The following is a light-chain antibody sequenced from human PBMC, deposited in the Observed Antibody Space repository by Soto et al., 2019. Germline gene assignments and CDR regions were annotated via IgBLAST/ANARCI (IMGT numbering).Light chain of an antibody. V-gene: IGKV1-33*01. CDR1: QDISNY. CDR3: HQYDNLPPT. CDR2: DAS. Sequence: DIQMTQSPSSLSASVGDRLTITCQASQDISNYLNWYQQKPGKAPKLLIYDASNLETGVPSRFSGSGSGTDFTFTISSLQPEDIATYYCHQYDNLPPTFGPGTKVDI. J-gene: IGKJ3*01.